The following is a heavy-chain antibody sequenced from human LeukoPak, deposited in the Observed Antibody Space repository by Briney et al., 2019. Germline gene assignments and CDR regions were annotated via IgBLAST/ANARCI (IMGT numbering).Heavy chain of an antibody. Sequence: SETLSLTCAVYGGSFSGYYWSWIRQPPGKGLEWIGEINHSGSTNYNPSLKSRVTISVDTSKNQFSLKLSSVTAADTAVYYCARGPGSSGGYYVGDFWGQGTLVTVSS. CDR2: INHSGST. J-gene: IGHJ4*02. D-gene: IGHD1-26*01. CDR3: ARGPGSSGGYYVGDF. V-gene: IGHV4-34*01. CDR1: GGSFSGYY.